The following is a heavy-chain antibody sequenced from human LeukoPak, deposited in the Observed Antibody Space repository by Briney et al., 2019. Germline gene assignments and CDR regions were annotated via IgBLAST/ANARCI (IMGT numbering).Heavy chain of an antibody. CDR3: ARSVGIAAAGTYYYGMDV. J-gene: IGHJ6*02. CDR1: GGSISSYY. CDR2: IYYSGST. D-gene: IGHD6-13*01. Sequence: SETLSLTCTVSGGSISSYYWSWIRQPPGKGLEWIGYIYYSGSTNYNPSLKSRVTISVDTSKNQFSLKLSSVTAADTAVYYCARSVGIAAAGTYYYGMDVWGQGTTVTVSS. V-gene: IGHV4-59*08.